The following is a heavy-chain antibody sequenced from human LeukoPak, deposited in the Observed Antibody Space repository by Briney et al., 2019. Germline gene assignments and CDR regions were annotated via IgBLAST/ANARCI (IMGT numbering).Heavy chain of an antibody. CDR3: TIDIPTDIVVVPAAKDYYYYYMDV. D-gene: IGHD2-2*01. CDR2: IKSKTDGGTT. V-gene: IGHV3-15*01. J-gene: IGHJ6*03. CDR1: GFTFSNAW. Sequence: TPGGSLRLSCAASGFTFSNAWMSWVRQAPGKGLEWVGRIKSKTDGGTTDYAAPVKGRFTISRDDSKNTLYLQMNSLKTEDTAVYYCTIDIPTDIVVVPAAKDYYYYYMDVWGKGTTVTVSS.